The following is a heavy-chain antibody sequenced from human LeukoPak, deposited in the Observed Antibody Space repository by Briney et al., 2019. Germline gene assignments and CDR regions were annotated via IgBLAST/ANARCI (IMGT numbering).Heavy chain of an antibody. CDR2: INTNTGNP. V-gene: IGHV7-4-1*02. Sequence: ASVKVSCKASGYTFTDLTINWVRQAPGQGLEWMGWINTNTGNPTYAQGFTGRFVFSLDTSVSTAYLQISSLKAEDTAVYYCARPMVRGVIRANFDYWGQGTLVTVSS. J-gene: IGHJ4*02. CDR3: ARPMVRGVIRANFDY. CDR1: GYTFTDLT. D-gene: IGHD3-10*01.